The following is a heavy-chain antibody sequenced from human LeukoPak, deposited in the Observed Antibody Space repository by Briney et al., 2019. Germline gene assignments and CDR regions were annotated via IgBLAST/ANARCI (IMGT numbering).Heavy chain of an antibody. J-gene: IGHJ3*02. D-gene: IGHD3-3*01. CDR2: ISYDGSNK. V-gene: IGHV3-30*18. CDR3: AKAFTIFGVVRGTARDAFHI. Sequence: GGSLRLSCAASGFTFSSYGMHWVRQAPGKGLEWVAVISYDGSNKYYADSVKGRFTISRDNSKNTLYLQMNSLRAEDTDVYYCAKAFTIFGVVRGTARDAFHIWGQGTMVTVSS. CDR1: GFTFSSYG.